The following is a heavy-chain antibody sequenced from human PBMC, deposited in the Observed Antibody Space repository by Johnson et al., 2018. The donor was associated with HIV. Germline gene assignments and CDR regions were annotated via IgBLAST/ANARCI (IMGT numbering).Heavy chain of an antibody. CDR1: EFTVTNYA. J-gene: IGHJ3*01. V-gene: IGHV3-30*04. CDR3: ARACSDGYTCDVYDV. Sequence: QVQLVESGGGAVQPGRSLRLYCAVSEFTVTNYAMHWVRLAPGKGLLWVAVISYGGGKQYYGDSVEGRFTISKDISKNTLYLQMDSLRPEDTAVYSCARACSDGYTCDVYDVWGQGTMVTVSS. CDR2: ISYGGGKQ. D-gene: IGHD5-24*01.